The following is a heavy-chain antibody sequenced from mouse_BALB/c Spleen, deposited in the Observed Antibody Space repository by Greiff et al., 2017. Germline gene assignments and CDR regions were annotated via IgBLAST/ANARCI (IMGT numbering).Heavy chain of an antibody. Sequence: ESGPGLVKPSQSLSLTCSVTGYSITSGYYWNWIRQFPGNKLEWMGYISYDGSNNYNPSLKNRISITRDTSKNQFFLKLNSVTTEDTATYYCARDGSYSYFDYWGQGTTLTVSS. J-gene: IGHJ2*01. CDR2: ISYDGSN. CDR3: ARDGSYSYFDY. CDR1: GYSITSGYY. D-gene: IGHD2-3*01. V-gene: IGHV3-6*02.